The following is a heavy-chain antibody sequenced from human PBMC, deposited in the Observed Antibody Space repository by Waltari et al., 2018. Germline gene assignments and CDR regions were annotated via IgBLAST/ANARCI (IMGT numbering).Heavy chain of an antibody. V-gene: IGHV3-72*01. CDR1: GVTLGDHS. CDR2: IRKKANSYTT. J-gene: IGHJ5*02. CDR3: ARIYSTSLGYWFDP. Sequence: EVQLVESGGGLVQPGGSLRLSCAASGVTLGDHSMDWFGQAPGKGLEWVGRIRKKANSYTTEYAASVKGRFTISRDDSKNSLYLQMHSLKTEDTAVYYCARIYSTSLGYWFDPWGQGTLVTVSS. D-gene: IGHD6-13*01.